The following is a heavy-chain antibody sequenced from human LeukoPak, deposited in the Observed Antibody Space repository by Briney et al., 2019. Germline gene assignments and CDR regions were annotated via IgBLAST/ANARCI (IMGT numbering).Heavy chain of an antibody. V-gene: IGHV3-64*01. CDR1: GFTFSSCY. Sequence: TGGSLRLSCAASGFTFSSCYMHWVRQAPGRGLEYVSTISSDGTSTYYASSLRGRSTTSRDNSKNTLYLQMGSLRPEDMAVYYCARSTRYFGSAMYYFDTWGQGTLVTVSS. CDR3: ARSTRYFGSAMYYFDT. J-gene: IGHJ4*02. D-gene: IGHD3-10*01. CDR2: ISSDGTST.